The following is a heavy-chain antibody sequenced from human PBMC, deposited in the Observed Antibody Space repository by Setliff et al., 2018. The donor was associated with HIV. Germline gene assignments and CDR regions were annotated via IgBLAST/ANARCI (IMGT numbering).Heavy chain of an antibody. CDR3: ARGDTTWPTQLLDV. Sequence: PSETLSLTCAVSGAFISSGHYWSWVRQPPGKGLEWIGEIYHSGSINHNPSLRSRVIMSVDKSKNQFSLRLTSVTAVDTAVYYCARGDTTWPTQLLDVWGKGTTVTVSS. CDR1: GAFISSGHY. V-gene: IGHV4-4*02. CDR2: IYHSGSI. J-gene: IGHJ6*04. D-gene: IGHD2-2*01.